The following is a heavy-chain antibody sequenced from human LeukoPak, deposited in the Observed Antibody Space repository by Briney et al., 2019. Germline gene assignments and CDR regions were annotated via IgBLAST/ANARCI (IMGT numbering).Heavy chain of an antibody. J-gene: IGHJ4*02. CDR2: INHSGST. D-gene: IGHD6-19*01. CDR1: GGSFSGYY. CDR3: ARDPIAVAGTIDY. V-gene: IGHV4-34*01. Sequence: SETLSLTCAVYGGSFSGYYWSWIRQPPGKGLEWIGEINHSGSTNYNPSLKSRVTISVDTSKNQSSLKLSSVTAADTAVYYCARDPIAVAGTIDYWGQGTLVTVSS.